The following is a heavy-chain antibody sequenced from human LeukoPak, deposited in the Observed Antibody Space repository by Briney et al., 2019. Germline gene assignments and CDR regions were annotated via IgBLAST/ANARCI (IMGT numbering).Heavy chain of an antibody. CDR3: ARDASSGWYQGWFDP. Sequence: ASVKVSCKASGYTFTGYNMHWVRQAPGQGLEWMGWINPNSGGTNYAQKFQGRVTMTRDTSISTAYMELSRLRSDDTAVYYCARDASSGWYQGWFDPWGQGTLVTVSS. V-gene: IGHV1-2*02. CDR1: GYTFTGYN. D-gene: IGHD6-19*01. J-gene: IGHJ5*02. CDR2: INPNSGGT.